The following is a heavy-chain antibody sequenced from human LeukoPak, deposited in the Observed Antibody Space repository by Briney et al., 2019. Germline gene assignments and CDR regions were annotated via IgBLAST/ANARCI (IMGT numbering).Heavy chain of an antibody. CDR1: GFTFGSYA. J-gene: IGHJ4*02. Sequence: PGGSLGLSCAASGFTFGSYAMSWVRQAPGKGLEWVSAISGSGGSTYYADSVKGRFTISRDNAKNSLYLQMNSLRAEDTAVYYCARDYYDSSGYYYSYWGQGTLVTVSS. D-gene: IGHD3-22*01. V-gene: IGHV3-23*01. CDR2: ISGSGGST. CDR3: ARDYYDSSGYYYSY.